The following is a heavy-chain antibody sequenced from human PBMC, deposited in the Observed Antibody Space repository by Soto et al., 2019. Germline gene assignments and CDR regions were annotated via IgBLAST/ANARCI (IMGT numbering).Heavy chain of an antibody. CDR2: IRDKAYGETR. J-gene: IGHJ4*02. CDR1: GFTFGDYT. V-gene: IGHV3-49*03. Sequence: GGSLRLSCTASGFTFGDYTMSWFRQAPGKGLEWVGVIRDKAYGETREYAASVNGRFTISRDDSKNIAYLQMNSLNTEDTAVYFCARVRYDILTGYFLFDDWGQGTRVTVSS. CDR3: ARVRYDILTGYFLFDD. D-gene: IGHD3-9*01.